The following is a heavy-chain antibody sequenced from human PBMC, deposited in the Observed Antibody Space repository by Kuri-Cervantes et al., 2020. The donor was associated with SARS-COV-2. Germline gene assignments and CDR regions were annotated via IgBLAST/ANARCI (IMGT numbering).Heavy chain of an antibody. CDR1: GFTFSSYA. D-gene: IGHD3-22*01. CDR2: ISYDGSNK. Sequence: GGSLRLSCAASGFTFSSYAMHWVRQAPGKGLEWVAVISYDGSNKYYADSVKGRFTISRDNSKNTLYLQMNSLRAEDTAVYYCAKDYDDSGNIFQHWGQGTLVTVSS. V-gene: IGHV3-30*04. CDR3: AKDYDDSGNIFQH. J-gene: IGHJ1*01.